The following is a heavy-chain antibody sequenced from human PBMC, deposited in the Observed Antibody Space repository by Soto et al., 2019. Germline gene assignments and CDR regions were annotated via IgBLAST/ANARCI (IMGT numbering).Heavy chain of an antibody. CDR1: GFTFDDYA. CDR3: ARALSSGGGL. D-gene: IGHD3-10*01. J-gene: IGHJ2*01. CDR2: ISWNSGKI. V-gene: IGHV3-9*01. Sequence: EVQLVESGGGLVQPGRSLRLSCAASGFTFDDYAMHWVRRAPGKGLEWVSGISWNSGKIGYADSVKGRFTISRDNAKNSLYLQMNSLRTEDTALYYCARALSSGGGLWGRGTLVTVSS.